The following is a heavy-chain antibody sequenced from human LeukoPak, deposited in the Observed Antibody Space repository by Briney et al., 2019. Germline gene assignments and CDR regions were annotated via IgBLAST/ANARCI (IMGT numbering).Heavy chain of an antibody. D-gene: IGHD6-13*01. CDR3: AQSSAAAGTAGGGY. V-gene: IGHV1-18*01. Sequence: ASVKVSCKASGYTFTSYGISWVRQAPGQGLEWMGWISAYNGNTNYAQKFQGRVTMTTDKSTSTAYMELSSLRSEDTAVYYCAQSSAAAGTAGGGYWGQGTLVTVSS. J-gene: IGHJ4*02. CDR1: GYTFTSYG. CDR2: ISAYNGNT.